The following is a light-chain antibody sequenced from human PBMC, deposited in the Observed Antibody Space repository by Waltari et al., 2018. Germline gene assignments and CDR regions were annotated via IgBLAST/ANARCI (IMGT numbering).Light chain of an antibody. CDR1: QSIGDW. J-gene: IGKJ2*03. Sequence: DIQMTQSPSTLSASVGDRVTITCRASQSIGDWMAWYQQEPGKAPKLLIYRASTLQSGVPSMFSGSGSGTEFTLTISSLQPDDFGSYYCQYYYLYSRGFGQGTKVEIK. V-gene: IGKV1-5*03. CDR2: RAS. CDR3: QYYYLYSRG.